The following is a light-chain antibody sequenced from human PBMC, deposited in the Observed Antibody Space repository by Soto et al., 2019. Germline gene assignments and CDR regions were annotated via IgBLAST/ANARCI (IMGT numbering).Light chain of an antibody. J-gene: IGLJ1*01. Sequence: QSVSESPGKTVTISCTRSSGSIASNYVQWYQQRPGSSPTTVIYEDNQRPSGVPDRFSGSIDSSSNSASLTISGLKTEDEADYYCQSYDSSNNVFGTGTKVTVL. CDR3: QSYDSSNNV. V-gene: IGLV6-57*01. CDR2: EDN. CDR1: SGSIASNY.